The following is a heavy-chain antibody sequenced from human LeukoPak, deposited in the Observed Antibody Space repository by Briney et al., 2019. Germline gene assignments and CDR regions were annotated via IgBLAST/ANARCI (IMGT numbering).Heavy chain of an antibody. CDR2: INHSGST. D-gene: IGHD6-6*01. CDR1: GGSFSGYY. CDR3: ARAWGGSSSGRSDRNYYYYMDV. V-gene: IGHV4-34*01. J-gene: IGHJ6*03. Sequence: PSETLSLTCAVYGGSFSGYYWSWIRQPPGKGLEWIGEINHSGSTNYNPSLKSRVTISVDTSKNQFSLKLSSVTAADTAVYYCARAWGGSSSGRSDRNYYYYMDVWGKGTTVTVSS.